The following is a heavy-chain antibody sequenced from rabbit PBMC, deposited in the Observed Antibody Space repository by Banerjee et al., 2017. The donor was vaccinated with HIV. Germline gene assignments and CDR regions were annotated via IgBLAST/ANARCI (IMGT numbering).Heavy chain of an antibody. CDR2: IDPVFGRT. Sequence: QEQLVESGGGLVQPGGSLKLSCKASGFDFNNYGVSWVRQAPGKGLEWIGYIDPVFGRTYYASWVNGRFTISSHDAQNTLYLQLNSLTAADTATYFCVRDLGDTMTIGNLWGPGTLVTVS. CDR1: GFDFNNYG. D-gene: IGHD2-1*01. V-gene: IGHV1S47*01. CDR3: VRDLGDTMTIGNL. J-gene: IGHJ4*01.